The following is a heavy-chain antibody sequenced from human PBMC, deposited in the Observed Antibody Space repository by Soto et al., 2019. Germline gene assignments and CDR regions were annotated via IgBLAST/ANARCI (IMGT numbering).Heavy chain of an antibody. D-gene: IGHD3-16*01. V-gene: IGHV3-33*01. Sequence: QVQLVESGGGVVQPGRFLRLSCAASGFTFSSYGMHWVRQAPGKGLEWVEVIWYDGRNKYYADSVKGRFTISRDNSLNTRYLQMNSLRAEDTAVYYCASMRTNYYYYGMDVWGQGTTVTVSS. J-gene: IGHJ6*02. CDR2: IWYDGRNK. CDR1: GFTFSSYG. CDR3: ASMRTNYYYYGMDV.